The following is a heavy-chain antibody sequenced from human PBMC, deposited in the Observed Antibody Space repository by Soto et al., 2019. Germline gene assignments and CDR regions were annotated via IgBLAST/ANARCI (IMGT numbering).Heavy chain of an antibody. V-gene: IGHV4-34*01. CDR3: ARARSYHDFWSGYPKHYYYYGMDV. CDR1: GGSFSGYY. D-gene: IGHD3-3*01. J-gene: IGHJ6*02. CDR2: INHSGST. Sequence: PSETLSLTCAVYGGSFSGYYWSWIRQPPGKGLEWIGEINHSGSTNYNPSLKSRVTISVDTSKNQFSLKLSSVTAADTAVYYCARARSYHDFWSGYPKHYYYYGMDVWGQGTTVTVSS.